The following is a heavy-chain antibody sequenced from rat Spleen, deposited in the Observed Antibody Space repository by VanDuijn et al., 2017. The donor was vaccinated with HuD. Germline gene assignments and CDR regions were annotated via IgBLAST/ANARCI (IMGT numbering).Heavy chain of an antibody. CDR2: MWSDGDK. J-gene: IGHJ4*01. Sequence: QVQLKESGPGLVQPSQTLSLTCTVSGFSLTNYGVSWIRQPPGKGLERMGGMWSDGDKSYNSALKSRLSMSRDTAKSQVFLKMSSLQTEDTATYYCARAIITIAAISDYYVMDAWGQGASVTVSS. CDR1: GFSLTNYG. CDR3: ARAIITIAAISDYYVMDA. D-gene: IGHD1-2*01. V-gene: IGHV2-32*01.